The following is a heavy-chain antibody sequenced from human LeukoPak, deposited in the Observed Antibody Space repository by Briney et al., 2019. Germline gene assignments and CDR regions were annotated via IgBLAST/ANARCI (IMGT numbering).Heavy chain of an antibody. CDR1: GGSIRSSSYY. CDR3: ARGSPGLRSSKGRPPHYYFDY. D-gene: IGHD4-17*01. J-gene: IGHJ4*02. CDR2: VDYSGST. V-gene: IGHV4-39*01. Sequence: SETLSLTCTVSGGSIRSSSYYWGWVRQPPGKGLEWIGSVDYSGSTYYNPSLKSRVTMSIDTSKNQFSLKVSSVTDADTAVYYCARGSPGLRSSKGRPPHYYFDYWGQGTLVTVSS.